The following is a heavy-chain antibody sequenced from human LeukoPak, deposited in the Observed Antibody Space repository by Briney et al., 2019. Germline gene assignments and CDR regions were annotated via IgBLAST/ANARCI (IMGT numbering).Heavy chain of an antibody. CDR2: IIPIFGTA. J-gene: IGHJ4*02. CDR1: GGTFSSYA. V-gene: IGHV1-69*06. D-gene: IGHD6-13*01. Sequence: GASVKVSCKASGGTFSSYAISWVRQAPGQGLEWMGGIIPIFGTANYAQKFLGRVTITADKSTSTAYMELSSLRSEDTAVYYCARDLGYLKKALGYWGQGTLVTVSS. CDR3: ARDLGYLKKALGY.